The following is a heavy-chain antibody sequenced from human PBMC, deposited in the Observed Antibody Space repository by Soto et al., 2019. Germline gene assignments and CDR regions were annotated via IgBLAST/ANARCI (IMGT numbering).Heavy chain of an antibody. V-gene: IGHV4-61*01. Sequence: SETLSLTCTVSGGFVNSDTHSWSWIRQTPGKRLEWIGFIYSGGSTKNPSLRSRVTMSVDTSKNQFSLKLRSVIVADTAVYYCARFVRSCSATTCSTRADVWGQGITVTV. CDR3: ARFVRSCSATTCSTRADV. CDR1: GGFVNSDTHS. CDR2: IYSGGST. D-gene: IGHD2-2*01. J-gene: IGHJ6*02.